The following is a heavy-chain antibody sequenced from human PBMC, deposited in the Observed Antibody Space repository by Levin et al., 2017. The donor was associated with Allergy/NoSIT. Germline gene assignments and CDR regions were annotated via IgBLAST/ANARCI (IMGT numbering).Heavy chain of an antibody. J-gene: IGHJ3*02. V-gene: IGHV3-48*01. Sequence: GESLKISCAASGFTFSSYSMNWVRQAPGKGLEWVSYISSSSSTIYYADSVKGRFTISRDNAKNSLYLQMNSLRAEDTAVYYCARSGVVVYGDAFDIWGQGTMVTVSS. CDR2: ISSSSSTI. CDR3: ARSGVVVYGDAFDI. CDR1: GFTFSSYS. D-gene: IGHD2-15*01.